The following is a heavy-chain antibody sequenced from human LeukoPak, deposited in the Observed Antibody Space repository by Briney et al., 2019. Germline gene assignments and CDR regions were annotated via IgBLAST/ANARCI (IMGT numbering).Heavy chain of an antibody. J-gene: IGHJ4*02. CDR3: ARDKGNDYVWGSYRYTLDY. D-gene: IGHD3-16*02. V-gene: IGHV3-21*01. Sequence: PGGSLRLSCAASGFTFSTYWMSWVRQAPGKGLEWVSSISSSSSYIYYADSVKGRFTISRDNAKNSLYLQMNSLRAEDTAVYYCARDKGNDYVWGSYRYTLDYWGQGTLVTVSS. CDR2: ISSSSSYI. CDR1: GFTFSTYW.